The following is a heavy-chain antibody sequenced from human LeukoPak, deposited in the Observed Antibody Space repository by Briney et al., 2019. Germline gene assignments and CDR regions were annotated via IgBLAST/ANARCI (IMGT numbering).Heavy chain of an antibody. CDR2: IYSGGKT. V-gene: IGHV3-53*01. CDR3: AKDLRWLAFDL. D-gene: IGHD6-19*01. Sequence: GGSLRLSCTVSGFTVSSNSWSWVRQAPGKGLEWVSFIYSGGKTHSSDSVKGRFSISRDNSKSTLFLQMNSLRAEDTATYYCAKDLRWLAFDLWGQGTMVTVSS. J-gene: IGHJ3*01. CDR1: GFTVSSNS.